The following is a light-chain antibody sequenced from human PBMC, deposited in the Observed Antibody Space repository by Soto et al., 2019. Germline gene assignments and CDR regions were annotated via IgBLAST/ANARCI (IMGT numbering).Light chain of an antibody. CDR1: SSDVGAYNY. Sequence: QSALTQPRSVSGSPGQSVTISCTGTSSDVGAYNYVSWYQQHPGKAPKVMIYDVTKRPSGVPDRFSGSKSGNTASLTISGLQADDEADYYCCSYAGSYTLLFGGGTKVTVL. V-gene: IGLV2-11*01. CDR2: DVT. CDR3: CSYAGSYTLL. J-gene: IGLJ2*01.